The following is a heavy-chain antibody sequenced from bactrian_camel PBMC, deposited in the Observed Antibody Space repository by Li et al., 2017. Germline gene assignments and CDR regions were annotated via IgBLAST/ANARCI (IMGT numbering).Heavy chain of an antibody. CDR1: GFTFSNYA. CDR2: SYSDGSNP. Sequence: VQLVESGGDLVQPGGSLRLSCAASGFTFSNYAMGWVRQAPGKGLEWVSGSYSDGSNPSYVDSVKGRFTISRDNAKNTLYLQMNSLKPEDTALYYCAIDVTGGWVPHYEYRYWGQGTQVTVS. J-gene: IGHJ4*01. V-gene: IGHV3S7*01. D-gene: IGHD5*01. CDR3: AIDVTGGWVPHYEYRY.